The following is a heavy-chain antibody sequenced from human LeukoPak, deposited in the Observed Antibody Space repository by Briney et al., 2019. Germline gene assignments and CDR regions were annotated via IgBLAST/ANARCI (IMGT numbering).Heavy chain of an antibody. CDR3: ASVPDDASGNSRYYFKT. CDR2: IEWNGGRR. D-gene: IGHD3-22*01. V-gene: IGHV3-20*04. J-gene: IGHJ4*02. Sequence: GGSLRLSCVASGFRLDAFGMSWVRQVPGKGLEWVSGIEWNGGRREYADSVKGRFTISRGNAKNSLYLQMKNLRAEDTALYYCASVPDDASGNSRYYFKTWGQGTLVTVSS. CDR1: GFRLDAFG.